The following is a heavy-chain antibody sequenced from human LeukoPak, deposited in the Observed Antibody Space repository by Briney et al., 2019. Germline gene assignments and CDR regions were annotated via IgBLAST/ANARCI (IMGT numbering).Heavy chain of an antibody. CDR2: IYYSGNT. V-gene: IGHV4-38-2*02. CDR3: ARQTGSGLFILP. CDR1: GYPISSGYQ. Sequence: PSETLSLTCTISGYPISSGYQWGWIRQPPGKGLEWIGSIYYSGNTYYNASLKSQISISIDTSKNQFSLRLTSVTAADTAVYYCARQTGSGLFILPGGQGTLVTVSS. D-gene: IGHD3/OR15-3a*01. J-gene: IGHJ4*02.